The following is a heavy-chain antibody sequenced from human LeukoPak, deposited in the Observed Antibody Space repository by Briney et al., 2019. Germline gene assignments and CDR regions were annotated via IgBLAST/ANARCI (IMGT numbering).Heavy chain of an antibody. J-gene: IGHJ3*02. CDR2: ISSSSDYI. CDR1: GFTFRTYN. Sequence: GGSLRLPCAASGFTFRTYNMNWVRQAPGKGLEWVSSISSSSDYIYYADSLKGRFTISRDDARNSLYLQMNSLRAEDTAVYYCARSNSGYLRDAFDIWGQGTIVTVSS. D-gene: IGHD3-22*01. CDR3: ARSNSGYLRDAFDI. V-gene: IGHV3-21*01.